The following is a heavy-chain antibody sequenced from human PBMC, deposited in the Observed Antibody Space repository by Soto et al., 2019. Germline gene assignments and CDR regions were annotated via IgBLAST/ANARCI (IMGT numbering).Heavy chain of an antibody. Sequence: GASVKVSCKASGYTFTSYGISWVRQAPGQGLEWMGWISAYNGNTNYAQKLQGRVTMTTDTSTSTAYMELRRLRSDDTAVYYCARDGANSRYYDGSGKNDAFDIWGQGTMVTVPS. CDR2: ISAYNGNT. D-gene: IGHD3-10*01. CDR1: GYTFTSYG. V-gene: IGHV1-18*01. CDR3: ARDGANSRYYDGSGKNDAFDI. J-gene: IGHJ3*02.